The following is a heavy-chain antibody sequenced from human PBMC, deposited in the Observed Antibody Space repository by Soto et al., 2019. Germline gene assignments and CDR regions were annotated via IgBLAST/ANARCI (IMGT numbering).Heavy chain of an antibody. D-gene: IGHD6-19*01. J-gene: IGHJ4*02. CDR2: INPSGGST. V-gene: IGHV1-46*01. CDR3: ARSRSSGPGYDY. Sequence: ASVKVSCKASGYTFTSYYIHWVRQAPGQGLEWMGIINPSGGSTSYTQKFQGRVTMTRDTSTRTAYMELSSLRSEDTAVYYCARSRSSGPGYDYWGQGTLVTVSS. CDR1: GYTFTSYY.